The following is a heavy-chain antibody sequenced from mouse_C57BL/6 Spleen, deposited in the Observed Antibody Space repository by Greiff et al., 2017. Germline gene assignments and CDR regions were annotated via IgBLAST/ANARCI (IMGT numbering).Heavy chain of an antibody. CDR2: IWSGGST. CDR3: ARTFYYYGSSYWYFDV. D-gene: IGHD1-1*01. CDR1: GFSLTSYG. J-gene: IGHJ1*03. V-gene: IGHV2-2*01. Sequence: QVQVVESGPGLVQPSQSLSITCPVSGFSLTSYGVHWVRQSPGKGLEWLGVIWSGGSTDYNAAFISRLSISKDNSKSQVFFKMNSLQADDTAIYYCARTFYYYGSSYWYFDVWGTGTTVTVSS.